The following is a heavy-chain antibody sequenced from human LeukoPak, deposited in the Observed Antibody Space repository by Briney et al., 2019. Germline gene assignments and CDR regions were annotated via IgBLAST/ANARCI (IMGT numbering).Heavy chain of an antibody. V-gene: IGHV4-34*01. CDR1: GGSFSGYY. J-gene: IGHJ5*02. D-gene: IGHD6-13*01. CDR2: INHSGST. Sequence: SETLSLTCAVYGGSFSGYYWSWIRQPPGKGLEWIGEINHSGSTNYNPSLKSRVTISVDTSKNQFSLKLSSVTAADTAVYYCARVYSSSWYDNWFDLWGQGTLVTVSS. CDR3: ARVYSSSWYDNWFDL.